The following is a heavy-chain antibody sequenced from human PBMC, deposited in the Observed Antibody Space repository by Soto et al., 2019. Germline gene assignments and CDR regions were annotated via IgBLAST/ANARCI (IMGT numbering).Heavy chain of an antibody. CDR3: ASSPYSSGGYAKHYYDAMEQ. J-gene: IGHJ4*03. Sequence: DSVKGSCKPSGFTFSGFYLHWGRHAPGGGLEGMGWVKPNTDDRGYAEKFEGRVSLTWDASSSAGYLDLRRLRCDEAAVYYCASSPYSSGGYAKHYYDAMEQWGLGTPVTVSS. CDR2: VKPNTDDR. CDR1: GFTFSGFY. V-gene: IGHV1-2*02. D-gene: IGHD3-22*01.